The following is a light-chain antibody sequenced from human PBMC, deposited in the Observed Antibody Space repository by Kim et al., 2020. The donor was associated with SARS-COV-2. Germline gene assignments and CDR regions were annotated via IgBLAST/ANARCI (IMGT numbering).Light chain of an antibody. CDR1: NIGSKS. CDR3: QVWDSSSDHVV. CDR2: YDS. J-gene: IGLJ2*01. V-gene: IGLV3-21*04. Sequence: APGKTAWITCGGNNIGSKSVHWYQQKPGQAPVLVIYYDSDRPSGVPERFSGSNSGNTATLTISRVEAGDEADYYCQVWDSSSDHVVFGGGTQLTVL.